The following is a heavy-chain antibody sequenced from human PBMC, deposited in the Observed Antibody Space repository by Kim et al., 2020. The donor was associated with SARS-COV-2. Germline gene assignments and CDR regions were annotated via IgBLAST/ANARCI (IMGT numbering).Heavy chain of an antibody. V-gene: IGHV3-23*01. Sequence: GGSLRLSCAASGFTFSSYAMSWVRQAPGKGLEWVSAISGSGGSTYYADSVKGRFTISRDNSKNTLYLQMNSLRAEDTAVYYCAKDRGGSSWYGGYYYYYYGMDVWGQGTTVTVSS. CDR3: AKDRGGSSWYGGYYYYYYGMDV. J-gene: IGHJ6*02. CDR2: ISGSGGST. CDR1: GFTFSSYA. D-gene: IGHD6-13*01.